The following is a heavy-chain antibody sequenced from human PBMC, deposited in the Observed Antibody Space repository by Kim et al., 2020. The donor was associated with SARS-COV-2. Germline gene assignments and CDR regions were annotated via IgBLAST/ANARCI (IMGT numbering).Heavy chain of an antibody. V-gene: IGHV3-11*01. CDR2: GSSI. Sequence: GSSIKYADSVTGRFTTTRDSAKKSLSLQMNSLTPEDTAVYYCVREPANWGQGTLVTVSS. CDR3: VREPAN. J-gene: IGHJ4*02.